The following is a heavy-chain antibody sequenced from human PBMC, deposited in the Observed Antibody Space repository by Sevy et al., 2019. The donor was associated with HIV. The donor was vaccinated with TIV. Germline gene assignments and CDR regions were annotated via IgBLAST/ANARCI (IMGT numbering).Heavy chain of an antibody. V-gene: IGHV3-30*18. CDR2: ISYNGDSK. CDR1: GFTFSRNG. Sequence: GGSLRLSCAASGFTFSRNGMHWVRQVPGKGLEGVALISYNGDSKNYADSVKGRFTISRDNSKNTVYLHMNSLRSEDTAVYYCAKESVSWYLDFWGQGTLVTVSS. D-gene: IGHD6-13*01. J-gene: IGHJ4*02. CDR3: AKESVSWYLDF.